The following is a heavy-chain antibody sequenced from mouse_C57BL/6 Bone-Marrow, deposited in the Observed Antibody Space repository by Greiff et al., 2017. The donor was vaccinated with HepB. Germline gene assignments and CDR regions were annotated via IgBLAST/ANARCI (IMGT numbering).Heavy chain of an antibody. V-gene: IGHV1-75*01. D-gene: IGHD1-1*01. CDR2: IFPGSGST. CDR3: ARRRFITTVVAPEGYAMDY. CDR1: GYTFTDYY. Sequence: QVQLQQSGPELVKPGASVKISCKASGYTFTDYYINWVKQRPGQGLEWIGWIFPGSGSTYYNEKFKGKATLTVDKSSSTAYMLLSSLTSEDSAVYFCARRRFITTVVAPEGYAMDYWGQGTSVTVSS. J-gene: IGHJ4*01.